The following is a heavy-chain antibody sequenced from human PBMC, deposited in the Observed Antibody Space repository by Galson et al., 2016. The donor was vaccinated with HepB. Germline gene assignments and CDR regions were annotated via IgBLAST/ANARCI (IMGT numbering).Heavy chain of an antibody. Sequence: SLRLSCAASGFTFSSYAMHWVRQAPGKGLEWVTVISYDGSNKYYADSVKGRFTISRDNSKNTLYLQMHSLRAEDTAVYYWARSGGGPRLRVQYYFDYWGQGTLVTVSS. J-gene: IGHJ4*02. D-gene: IGHD3-10*01. CDR1: GFTFSSYA. CDR2: ISYDGSNK. V-gene: IGHV3-30-3*01. CDR3: ARSGGGPRLRVQYYFDY.